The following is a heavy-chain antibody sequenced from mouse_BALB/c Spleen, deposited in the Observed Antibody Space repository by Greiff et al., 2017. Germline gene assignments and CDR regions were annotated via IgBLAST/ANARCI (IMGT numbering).Heavy chain of an antibody. Sequence: QVQLKQSGAELVRPGVSVKISCKGSGYTFTDYAMHWVKQSHAKSLEWIGVISTYYGDASYNQKFKGKATMTVDKSSSTAYMELARLTSEDSAIYYCARRTARATGAMDYWGQGTSVTVSS. CDR1: GYTFTDYA. CDR3: ARRTARATGAMDY. V-gene: IGHV1S137*01. D-gene: IGHD3-2*01. CDR2: ISTYYGDA. J-gene: IGHJ4*01.